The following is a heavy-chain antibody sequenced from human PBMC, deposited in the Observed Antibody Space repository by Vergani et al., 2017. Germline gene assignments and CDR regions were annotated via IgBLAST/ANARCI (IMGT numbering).Heavy chain of an antibody. CDR3: TTESYSNYPYYFDY. J-gene: IGHJ4*02. D-gene: IGHD4-11*01. Sequence: EVQLVESGGGLVKPGGSLRLSCAASGFTFSNAWMSWVRQAPGKGLEWVGRIKSKTDGGTTDYAAPVKGRFTILRDDSKNTLYLQMNSLKTEDTAVYYCTTESYSNYPYYFDYWGQGTLVTVSS. CDR1: GFTFSNAW. V-gene: IGHV3-15*01. CDR2: IKSKTDGGTT.